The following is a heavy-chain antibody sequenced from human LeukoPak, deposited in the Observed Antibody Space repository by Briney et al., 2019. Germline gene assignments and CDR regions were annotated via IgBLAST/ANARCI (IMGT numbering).Heavy chain of an antibody. D-gene: IGHD3-10*02. Sequence: SETLSLTCTVSGGSISPYYWSWIRLPPGKGLEWLGYIYYSGNTDYNPSLKSRVAISVDTSKNQFSLKLSSVAAADTAVYYCARSTGSTMFIDYWGQGTLVTVSS. CDR1: GGSISPYY. CDR2: IYYSGNT. J-gene: IGHJ4*02. V-gene: IGHV4-59*01. CDR3: ARSTGSTMFIDY.